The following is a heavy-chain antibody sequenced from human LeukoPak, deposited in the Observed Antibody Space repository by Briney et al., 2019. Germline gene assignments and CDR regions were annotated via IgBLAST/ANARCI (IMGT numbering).Heavy chain of an antibody. V-gene: IGHV1-3*01. Sequence: GASVKVSCKASGYTFTSYAIHWVRQAPGQRLEWMGWINAGNGNTKYSQKFQGRVTITRDTSASTAYMELSSLRSEDTAVYYCAGWFGEFHGMDVWGQGTTVTVSS. D-gene: IGHD3-10*01. CDR1: GYTFTSYA. CDR2: INAGNGNT. J-gene: IGHJ6*02. CDR3: AGWFGEFHGMDV.